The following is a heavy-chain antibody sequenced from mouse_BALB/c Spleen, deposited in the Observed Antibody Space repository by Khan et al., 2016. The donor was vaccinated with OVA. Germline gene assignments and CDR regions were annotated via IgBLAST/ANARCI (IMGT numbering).Heavy chain of an antibody. CDR3: ARHGYVAWFAY. Sequence: EVELVQSGPELMRPGASVKISCKASGYSFTTYYIHWVKQSPGKSLEWIGYIDPFNGVTSYNQKFKGKATLTVDKSSSTAYMHLSSLTSEDSAVYYCARHGYVAWFAYWGQGTLVTVSA. CDR1: GYSFTTYY. D-gene: IGHD2-2*01. V-gene: IGHV1S135*01. J-gene: IGHJ3*01. CDR2: IDPFNGVT.